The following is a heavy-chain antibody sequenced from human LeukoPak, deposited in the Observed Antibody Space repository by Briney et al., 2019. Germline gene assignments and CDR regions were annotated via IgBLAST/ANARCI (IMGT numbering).Heavy chain of an antibody. V-gene: IGHV3-74*01. J-gene: IGHJ4*02. D-gene: IGHD3-22*01. Sequence: GGSLRLSCAASGFTFSSYWMHWVRQAPGKGLVWVSRIKGDGSTTSYADSVKGRFTISRDNAKNTLYLQMNSLRGEDTAVYYCASSSVFGVKWGQGTLVTVSS. CDR1: GFTFSSYW. CDR3: ASSSVFGVK. CDR2: IKGDGSTT.